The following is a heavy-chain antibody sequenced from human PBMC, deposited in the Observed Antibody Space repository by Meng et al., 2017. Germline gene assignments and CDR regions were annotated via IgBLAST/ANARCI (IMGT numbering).Heavy chain of an antibody. Sequence: QVQLVQCGAEVKKPVASVKVSCKASGYTFTGYYMHWVRHAPGQGLEWMGRINPNSGGTNYAQKFQGRVTMTRDTSISTAYMELSRLRSDDTAVYYCARGYSSSWYTDYWGQGTLVTVSS. J-gene: IGHJ4*02. V-gene: IGHV1-2*06. CDR3: ARGYSSSWYTDY. CDR1: GYTFTGYY. D-gene: IGHD6-13*01. CDR2: INPNSGGT.